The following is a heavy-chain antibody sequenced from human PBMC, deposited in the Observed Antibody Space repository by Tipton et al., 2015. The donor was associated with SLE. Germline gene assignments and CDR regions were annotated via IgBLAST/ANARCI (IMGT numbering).Heavy chain of an antibody. Sequence: RSLRLSCIVSGFTFGDYAMSWVRQAPGKGLEWVGFIRSITYGGTTEYAASVKGRFTISRDDSKSIAYLQMNSLKTEDTAVYYCTRVEDTPMVPYYYHDMDVWGQGTTVTVSS. CDR1: GFTFGDYA. J-gene: IGHJ6*02. CDR3: TRVEDTPMVPYYYHDMDV. V-gene: IGHV3-49*04. D-gene: IGHD5-18*01. CDR2: IRSITYGGTT.